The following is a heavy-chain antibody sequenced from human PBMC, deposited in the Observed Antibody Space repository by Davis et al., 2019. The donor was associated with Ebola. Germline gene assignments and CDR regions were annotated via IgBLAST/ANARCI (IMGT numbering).Heavy chain of an antibody. J-gene: IGHJ3*02. V-gene: IGHV4-59*01. Sequence: SETLSLTCTVSGGSISSYYWSWIRQPPGKGLEWIGYIYYSGSTNYNPSLKSRVTISVDTSKNQFSLKLSSVTAADTAVYYCARAPVGIFGVVIHDAFDIWGQGTMVTVSS. CDR1: GGSISSYY. CDR3: ARAPVGIFGVVIHDAFDI. D-gene: IGHD3-3*01. CDR2: IYYSGST.